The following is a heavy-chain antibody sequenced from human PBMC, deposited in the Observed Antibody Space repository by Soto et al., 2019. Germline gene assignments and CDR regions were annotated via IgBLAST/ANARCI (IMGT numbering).Heavy chain of an antibody. CDR3: ARVRWVTQFDY. Sequence: SETRSLTCAVYGGSFSGYYWSWIRQPPGKGLEWIGEINHSGSTNYNPSLKSRVTISVDTSKNQFSLKLSSVTAADTAVYYCARVRWVTQFDYWGQGTLVTVSS. V-gene: IGHV4-34*01. D-gene: IGHD5-18*01. CDR2: INHSGST. CDR1: GGSFSGYY. J-gene: IGHJ4*02.